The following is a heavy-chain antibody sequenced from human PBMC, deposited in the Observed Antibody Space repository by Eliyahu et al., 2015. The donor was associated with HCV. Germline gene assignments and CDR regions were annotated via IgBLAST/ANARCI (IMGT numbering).Heavy chain of an antibody. Sequence: EVQLVQSGAEVKKPGXSLKXSCKGXGYSFTNXWIGWVXQMPGKGLEWMGIIYPGDSNTRYSPSFQGQVTISADKSVSTAYLQWSSLKASDTAMYYCARLGTGWLPPYYFDYWGQGALVTVSS. J-gene: IGHJ4*02. V-gene: IGHV5-51*01. D-gene: IGHD6-19*01. CDR2: IYPGDSNT. CDR3: ARLGTGWLPPYYFDY. CDR1: GYSFTNXW.